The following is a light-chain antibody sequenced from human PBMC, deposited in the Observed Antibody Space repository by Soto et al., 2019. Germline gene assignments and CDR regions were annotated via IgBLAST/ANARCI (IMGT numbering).Light chain of an antibody. CDR2: AAS. V-gene: IGKV1-39*01. Sequence: DIQMTQSPSSLSASLGDRVTITCRAGQSISSYLNWYQQKPGKAPKLLIYAASSLHSGVPSRLSGSGSGTDFTLTISSLEPEDSAVYYCQQRSNSPHWITFGQGTRLEIK. J-gene: IGKJ5*01. CDR3: QQRSNSPHWIT. CDR1: QSISSY.